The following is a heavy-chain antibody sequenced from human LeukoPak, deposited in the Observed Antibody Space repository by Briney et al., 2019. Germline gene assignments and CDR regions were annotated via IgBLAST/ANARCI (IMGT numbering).Heavy chain of an antibody. CDR1: GFTFDDYA. V-gene: IGHV3-43*02. Sequence: GGSLRLSCAASGFTFDDYAMHWVRQAPGKGLEWVSLISGDGGSTYYADSVKGRFTISRDNSNNSLYLQMNSLRTEDTDLYYCAKAYNWNSFRLGIGFDYWGQGTLVTVSS. CDR3: AKAYNWNSFRLGIGFDY. J-gene: IGHJ4*02. CDR2: ISGDGGST. D-gene: IGHD1-7*01.